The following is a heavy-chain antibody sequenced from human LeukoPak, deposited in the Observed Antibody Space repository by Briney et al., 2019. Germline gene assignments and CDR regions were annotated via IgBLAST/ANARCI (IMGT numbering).Heavy chain of an antibody. D-gene: IGHD5-24*01. CDR3: ARRGRWLQYDAFDI. CDR2: IIPIFGTA. CDR1: GGTFISYA. Sequence: GASVKVSCKASGGTFISYAISWVRQAPGQGLEWMGGIIPIFGTANYAQKFQGRVTITADESTSTAYMELSSLRSEDTAVYYCARRGRWLQYDAFDIWGQGTMVTVSS. J-gene: IGHJ3*02. V-gene: IGHV1-69*13.